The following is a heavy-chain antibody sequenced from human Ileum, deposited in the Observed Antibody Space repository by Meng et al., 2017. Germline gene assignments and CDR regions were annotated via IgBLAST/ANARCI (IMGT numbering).Heavy chain of an antibody. J-gene: IGHJ4*02. CDR3: SRAPKYCTNAVCSRPLDS. D-gene: IGHD2-8*01. CDR2: IYSNGNT. Sequence: QVQLQESGPRLVKPSQTLSLTCTVSGGSISSGDYYWSWVRQSPGKGLEWIGYIYSNGNTYSNPSLMGRLMISIDTSKKQFSLKLLSVTAADTAVYYCSRAPKYCTNAVCSRPLDSWGQVTLVTVSS. V-gene: IGHV4-30-4*01. CDR1: GGSISSGDYY.